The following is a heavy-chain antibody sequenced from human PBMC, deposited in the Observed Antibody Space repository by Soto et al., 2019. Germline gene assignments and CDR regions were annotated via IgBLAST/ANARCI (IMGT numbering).Heavy chain of an antibody. CDR3: ARETGYSSGWRQDY. CDR1: GFTFSNYW. J-gene: IGHJ4*02. V-gene: IGHV3-74*01. CDR2: INSDGSSI. Sequence: PGGPLRLSCAAFGFTFSNYWMHWVRQAPGKGLVWVSRINSDGSSISYADSVKGRFTISRDNAKNTLYLQMNSLRVEDTAVYYCARETGYSSGWRQDYWGQGTLVTVSS. D-gene: IGHD6-19*01.